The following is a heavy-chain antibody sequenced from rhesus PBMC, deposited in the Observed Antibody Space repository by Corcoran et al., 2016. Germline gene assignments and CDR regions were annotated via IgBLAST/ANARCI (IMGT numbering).Heavy chain of an antibody. CDR1: GGSISSGYD. J-gene: IGHJ3*01. CDR3: ARGHHYYSGSYSFDF. V-gene: IGHV4-76*01. CDR2: IYGSSGST. D-gene: IGHD3-16*01. Sequence: QVQLQESGPGVVKPSETLSLTCAVSGGSISSGYDWSWIRQPPGKGLEWIGYIYGSSGSTNYNTSLKNRVTISKDASKNQFSLKLSSVTAADTAVYYCARGHHYYSGSYSFDFWGQGLRVTVSS.